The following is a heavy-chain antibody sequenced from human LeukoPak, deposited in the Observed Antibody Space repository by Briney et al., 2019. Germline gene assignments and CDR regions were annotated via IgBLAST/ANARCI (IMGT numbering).Heavy chain of an antibody. J-gene: IGHJ4*02. V-gene: IGHV3-30*02. Sequence: PGGSLRLSCAASGFNFSRHGMHWVRQAPGKGLEWVAFIRFDASDKYYADSVKGRFTISRDNSKNTLYLQMNSLRPEDTAVYYCAKDKAFLAGYFDYWGQGNLVTVSS. CDR2: IRFDASDK. CDR1: GFNFSRHG. CDR3: AKDKAFLAGYFDY.